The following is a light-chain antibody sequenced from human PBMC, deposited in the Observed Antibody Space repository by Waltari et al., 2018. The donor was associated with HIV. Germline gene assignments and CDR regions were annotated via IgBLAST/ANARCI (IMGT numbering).Light chain of an antibody. J-gene: IGKJ4*01. V-gene: IGKV2-28*01. CDR2: VGS. Sequence: DVVMTQSPLSLRVTPGEPASIYCRSSQSLLSRNGNNYLDWYLQKPGQSPQLLIYVGSNRASGVPDRFSGSGSGTDFTLKISRVEAEDVGVYYCMQALEAPLTFGGGTKVQIK. CDR1: QSLLSRNGNNY. CDR3: MQALEAPLT.